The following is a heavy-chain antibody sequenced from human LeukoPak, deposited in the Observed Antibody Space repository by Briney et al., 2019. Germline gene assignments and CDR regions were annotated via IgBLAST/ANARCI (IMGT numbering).Heavy chain of an antibody. V-gene: IGHV1-8*03. CDR3: ATAVAGTGKDYYYYMDV. J-gene: IGHJ6*03. CDR2: INPNSGNS. D-gene: IGHD6-19*01. Sequence: GASVTVSCKASGYTFTSHDINWVRQATGQGLEWMGWINPNSGNSGYAHKFQGRVTITRDNSIRTAYVELSSLRSEDSAVYYCATAVAGTGKDYYYYMDVWGKGTTVTISS. CDR1: GYTFTSHD.